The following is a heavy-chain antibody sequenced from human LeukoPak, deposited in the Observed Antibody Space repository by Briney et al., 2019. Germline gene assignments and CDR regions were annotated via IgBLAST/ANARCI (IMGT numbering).Heavy chain of an antibody. D-gene: IGHD3-16*02. J-gene: IGHJ6*02. V-gene: IGHV6-1*01. Sequence: SQTLSLTCPISGDSVSSNRAAWNWIRQSPSRGLEWLRSTYYRSKWYNDSAVAVKSRITINPDTSKNQFSLQLNSVTPEDTAVYYCARGLSSYYYGMDVWGQGTTVTVSS. CDR1: GDSVSSNRAA. CDR3: ARGLSSYYYGMDV. CDR2: TYYRSKWYN.